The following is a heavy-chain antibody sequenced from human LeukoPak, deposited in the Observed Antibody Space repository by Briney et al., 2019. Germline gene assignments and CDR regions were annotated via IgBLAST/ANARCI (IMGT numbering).Heavy chain of an antibody. V-gene: IGHV4-30-2*01. CDR2: IYHSGST. CDR3: ARVLPGIAVAESLNYYMDV. J-gene: IGHJ6*03. Sequence: PSETLSLTCTVSGGSISSGGYYWSWIRQPPGKGLEWIGYIYHSGSTYYNPSLKSRVTISVDRSKNQFSLKLSSVTAADTAVYYCARVLPGIAVAESLNYYMDVWGKGTTVTVSS. CDR1: GGSISSGGYY. D-gene: IGHD6-19*01.